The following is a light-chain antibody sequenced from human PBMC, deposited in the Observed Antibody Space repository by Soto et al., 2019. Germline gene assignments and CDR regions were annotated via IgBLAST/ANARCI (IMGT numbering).Light chain of an antibody. J-gene: IGKJ1*01. CDR1: QSITTY. V-gene: IGKV1-39*01. CDR3: QQSYSTPPVT. Sequence: DIQMTQSPSSLSASVGDRVTITCRASQSITTYLNWYQQKPGKAPRLLIYAASSLQSGVPSRFGGSGSGTDFTLTITSLQPEDFATYYCQQSYSTPPVTFGQGTKVEIK. CDR2: AAS.